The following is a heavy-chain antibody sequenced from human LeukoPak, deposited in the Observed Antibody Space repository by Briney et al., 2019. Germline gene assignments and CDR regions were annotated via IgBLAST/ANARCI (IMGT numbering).Heavy chain of an antibody. CDR3: ASARYGDSYMDV. J-gene: IGHJ6*03. D-gene: IGHD4-17*01. Sequence: GGSLRLSCAASGFTFSSYSMNWVRQAPGKGLEWVSSISSSSSYIYYADSVRGRFTISRDNAKNSLYLQMNSLRAEDTAVYYCASARYGDSYMDVWGKGTTVTVSS. CDR2: ISSSSSYI. V-gene: IGHV3-21*01. CDR1: GFTFSSYS.